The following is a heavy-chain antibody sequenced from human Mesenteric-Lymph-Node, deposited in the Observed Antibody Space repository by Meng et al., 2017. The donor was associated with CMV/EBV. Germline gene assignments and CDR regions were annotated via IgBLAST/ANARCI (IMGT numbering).Heavy chain of an antibody. Sequence: GGSLRLSCAASGFTFDDYGMSWVRQAPGKGLEWVSLISWDGGSTYYADSVKGRFTISRDNSKNSLYLQMNSLRTEDTALYYCAKDMRRVATSTTYFDYWGQGTLVTVSS. V-gene: IGHV3-43*02. D-gene: IGHD5-12*01. CDR2: ISWDGGST. J-gene: IGHJ4*02. CDR1: GFTFDDYG. CDR3: AKDMRRVATSTTYFDY.